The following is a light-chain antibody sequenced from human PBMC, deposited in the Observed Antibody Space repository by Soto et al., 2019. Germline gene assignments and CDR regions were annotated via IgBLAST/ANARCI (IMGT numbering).Light chain of an antibody. CDR2: WAS. V-gene: IGKV4-1*01. CDR1: QSVLYSSNNKNY. J-gene: IGKJ4*01. CDR3: QQYYSSPPEFT. Sequence: DIVMTQSPDSLAVSLGERATINCKSSQSVLYSSNNKNYLAWYQQKPGQPPKLLIYWASTRESGVPDRFSGRGSGSDFLLNISSLQAEDVAVYYCQQYYSSPPEFTFGGGNKVEIK.